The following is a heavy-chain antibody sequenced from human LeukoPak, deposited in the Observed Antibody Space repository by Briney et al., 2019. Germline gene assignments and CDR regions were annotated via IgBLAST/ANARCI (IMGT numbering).Heavy chain of an antibody. V-gene: IGHV4-31*03. Sequence: SETLSLTCTVSGGSISNGGYYWSWIRQHPGKGLEWIGYIYYSGSTYYNPSLQSRVNISVDTSKNQFSLKLSSVTAADTAVYYCCSGRGGPYDYWAREPWSPSPQ. D-gene: IGHD3-10*02. CDR1: GGSISNGGYY. J-gene: IGHJ4*02. CDR3: CSGRGGPYDY. CDR2: IYYSGST.